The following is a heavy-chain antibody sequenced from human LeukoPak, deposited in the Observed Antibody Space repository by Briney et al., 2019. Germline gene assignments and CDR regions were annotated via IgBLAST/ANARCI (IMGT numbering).Heavy chain of an antibody. J-gene: IGHJ5*02. CDR3: ARGVYCSSTSCYYTGVIAPRIRYNWFDP. Sequence: ASVKVSCKASGYTFTGYYMHWVRQAPGQGLEWMGWINPNSGGTNYAQKFQGRVTMTMYRSISTAYMELSRLRSDDTAVYYCARGVYCSSTSCYYTGVIAPRIRYNWFDPWGQGTLVTVSS. D-gene: IGHD2-2*01. V-gene: IGHV1-2*02. CDR2: INPNSGGT. CDR1: GYTFTGYY.